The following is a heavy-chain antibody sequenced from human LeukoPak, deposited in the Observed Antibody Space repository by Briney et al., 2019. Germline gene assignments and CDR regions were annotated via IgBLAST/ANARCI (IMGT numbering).Heavy chain of an antibody. CDR1: GYTFISYY. CDR2: INPSGGST. D-gene: IGHD3-22*01. J-gene: IGHJ4*02. CDR3: ARAYYYDSSGYYPRDY. Sequence: ASVKVSCKASGYTFISYYMHWVRQAPGQGLEWMGIINPSGGSTSYAQKFQGRVTMTRDTSTSTVYMELSSLRSEDTAVYYCARAYYYDSSGYYPRDYWGQGTLVTVSS. V-gene: IGHV1-46*01.